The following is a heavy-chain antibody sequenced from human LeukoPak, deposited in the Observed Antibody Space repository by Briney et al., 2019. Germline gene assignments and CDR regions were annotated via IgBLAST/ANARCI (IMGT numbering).Heavy chain of an antibody. CDR2: ISAYNDNT. CDR3: AIPYSSSYWFDP. Sequence: ASVKVSCKASGYTFTSYGISWVRQAPGQGLEWMGWISAYNDNTNYAQKLQGRVTMTTDTSTSTAYMELRSLRSDDTAVYYCAIPYSSSYWFDPWGQGTLVTVSS. CDR1: GYTFTSYG. V-gene: IGHV1-18*01. J-gene: IGHJ5*02. D-gene: IGHD6-13*01.